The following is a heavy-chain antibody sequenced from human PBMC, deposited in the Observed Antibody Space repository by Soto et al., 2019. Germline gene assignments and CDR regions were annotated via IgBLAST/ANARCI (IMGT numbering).Heavy chain of an antibody. CDR1: GASISSSSYY. V-gene: IGHV4-39*01. CDR2: IHYSGNT. J-gene: IGHJ4*02. Sequence: SETLSLTCTVSGASISSSSYYWGWIRQPPGKGLKWIGSIHYSGNTYYDPSLKSRVTISVDTSKNQFSLKLSSVTAADTAVYYCANSGYSSGWPTAHFDYWGQGTLVTVSS. CDR3: ANSGYSSGWPTAHFDY. D-gene: IGHD6-19*01.